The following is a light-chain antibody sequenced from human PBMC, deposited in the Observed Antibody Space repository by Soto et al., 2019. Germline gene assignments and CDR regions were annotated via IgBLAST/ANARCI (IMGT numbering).Light chain of an antibody. CDR3: QQSSNWPPCT. CDR1: QSVSSY. CDR2: DAS. Sequence: EIVLTQSPATLSLSPGERATLSCRASQSVSSYLAWYQQKPGQAPRLLIYDASNRATGIPARFSVSGSGTDFTLTISSLEPEDFAVYYCQQSSNWPPCTFGQGNKVEIK. V-gene: IGKV3-11*01. J-gene: IGKJ1*01.